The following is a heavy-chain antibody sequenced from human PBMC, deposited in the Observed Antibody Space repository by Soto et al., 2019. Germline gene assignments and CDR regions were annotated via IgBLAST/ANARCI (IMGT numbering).Heavy chain of an antibody. CDR3: ASHGSARNGVFDH. CDR1: GGSVISTENY. J-gene: IGHJ4*02. D-gene: IGHD6-25*01. CDR2: IYHSGSA. V-gene: IGHV4-31*03. Sequence: QVQLQESGPGLVKPSQTMSVTCTVSGGSVISTENYWSWIRQHPGKNLEWIGNIYHSGSAYYNPSLKSRLTQSVDKSKNQFFLKLNSVTAADRVVYYCASHGSARNGVFDHWGQGTLVTVSS.